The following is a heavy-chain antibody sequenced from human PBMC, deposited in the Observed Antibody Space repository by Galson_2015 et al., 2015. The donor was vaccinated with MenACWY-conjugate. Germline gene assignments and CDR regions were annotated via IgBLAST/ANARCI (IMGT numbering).Heavy chain of an antibody. V-gene: IGHV3-33*08. Sequence: SLRLSCAASGFTFDDYTMHWVRQAPGKGLEWVTVIWPDGGSKYYVDSVQGRFTISRDNSKNTLYMQLNSLRAEDTAVYYCATGFSSGVAAPGGRYWGQGTLVTVSS. J-gene: IGHJ4*02. CDR2: IWPDGGSK. CDR1: GFTFDDYT. CDR3: ATGFSSGVAAPGGRY. D-gene: IGHD3-3*01.